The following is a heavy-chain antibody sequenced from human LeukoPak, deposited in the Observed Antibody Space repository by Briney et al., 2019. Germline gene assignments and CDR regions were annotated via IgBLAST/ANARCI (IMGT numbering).Heavy chain of an antibody. J-gene: IGHJ4*02. D-gene: IGHD5-18*01. Sequence: PGGSLRLSCAASGLTFSSYALSWVRQAPGKGLEWVSTISGSGDSTYYADSVKGRFTISRDNSKNTLLLQMNRLIAEDTAVYYCAKDLQLWSFDYWGQGTLVTVSS. CDR3: AKDLQLWSFDY. V-gene: IGHV3-23*01. CDR1: GLTFSSYA. CDR2: ISGSGDST.